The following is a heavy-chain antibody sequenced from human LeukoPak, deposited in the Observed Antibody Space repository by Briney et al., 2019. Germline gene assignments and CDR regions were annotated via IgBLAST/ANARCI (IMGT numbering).Heavy chain of an antibody. CDR1: GGSISSGGYY. CDR2: IYYSGST. V-gene: IGHV4-31*03. Sequence: ASETLSLTCTVSGGSISSGGYYCSWIRQHPGKGLEWIGYIYYSGSTYYNPSLKSRVTISVDTSKNQFSLRLSSVAAADTAVYYCARGSFSSGWIFDPWGQGTLVTVSS. J-gene: IGHJ5*02. CDR3: ARGSFSSGWIFDP. D-gene: IGHD6-19*01.